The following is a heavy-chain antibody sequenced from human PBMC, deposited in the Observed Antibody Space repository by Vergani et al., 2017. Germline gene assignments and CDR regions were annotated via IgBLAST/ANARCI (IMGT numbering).Heavy chain of an antibody. CDR2: IRYGGSNK. J-gene: IGHJ4*02. D-gene: IGHD3-9*01. V-gene: IGHV3-30*02. Sequence: QVQLVESGGGVVQPGGSLRLSCAASGFTFSSYGMHWVRQAPGKGLEWVAFIRYGGSNKYYAHYVKGRFTISRDNSKNTLYLQMNSLRAEDTAVYYCAKDLDGIWTGPVDNWGQGTLVTVSS. CDR1: GFTFSSYG. CDR3: AKDLDGIWTGPVDN.